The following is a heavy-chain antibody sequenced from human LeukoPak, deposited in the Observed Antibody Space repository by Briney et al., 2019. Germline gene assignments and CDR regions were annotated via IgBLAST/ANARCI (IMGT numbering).Heavy chain of an antibody. Sequence: PGGSLRLSCAASGFTSSSYAMSWVRHAPGKGLEWVSAISGSGGSTYYADSVKGRFTISRDNSKNTLYLQMNSLRAEDTAVYYCANSGTAKGEWYFDYWGQGTLVTVSS. D-gene: IGHD1/OR15-1a*01. V-gene: IGHV3-23*01. J-gene: IGHJ4*02. CDR1: GFTSSSYA. CDR2: ISGSGGST. CDR3: ANSGTAKGEWYFDY.